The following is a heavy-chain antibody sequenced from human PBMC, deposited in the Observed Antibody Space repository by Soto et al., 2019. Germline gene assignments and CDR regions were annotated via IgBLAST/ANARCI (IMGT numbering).Heavy chain of an antibody. CDR2: INPSGGST. V-gene: IGHV1-46*02. CDR1: GGTFNTIA. J-gene: IGHJ6*02. Sequence: ASVKVSCKISGGTFNTIALSWVRQAPGQGLEWMGIINPSGGSTSYAQKFQGRVTMTRDTSTSTVYMELSSLRSEDTAVYYCARTLRFLEWFPPHYYGMDVWGQGTTVTVSS. D-gene: IGHD3-3*01. CDR3: ARTLRFLEWFPPHYYGMDV.